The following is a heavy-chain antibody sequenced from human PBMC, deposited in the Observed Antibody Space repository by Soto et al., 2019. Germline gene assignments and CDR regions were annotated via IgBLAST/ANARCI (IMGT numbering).Heavy chain of an antibody. CDR3: ARGQVVAAQH. D-gene: IGHD2-15*01. Sequence: QLQLQESGSGLVKPSQTLSLTCAVSGGSISSGGYSWSWIRQPPGKGLEWIGYIYHSGSTYYNPSLKPRVTLSAGRPKNRFSLKLSSVTAADTAVYYCARGQVVAAQHWGQGTLVTVSS. V-gene: IGHV4-30-2*01. J-gene: IGHJ4*02. CDR2: IYHSGST. CDR1: GGSISSGGYS.